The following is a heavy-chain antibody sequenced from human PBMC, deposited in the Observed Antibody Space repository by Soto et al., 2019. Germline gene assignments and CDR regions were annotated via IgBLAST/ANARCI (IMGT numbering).Heavy chain of an antibody. J-gene: IGHJ5*02. D-gene: IGHD6-13*01. V-gene: IGHV3-9*01. CDR3: AKDALVSSFYNWFDP. Sequence: EVQLVESGGGLVQPGRSLSLSCAASGFTFDDYAMHGVRQAPGKGLEWVSGISWNSGSIGYADSVKGRFTISRDNAKNSLYLQMNSLRAEDTALYYCAKDALVSSFYNWFDPWGQGTLVTVSS. CDR2: ISWNSGSI. CDR1: GFTFDDYA.